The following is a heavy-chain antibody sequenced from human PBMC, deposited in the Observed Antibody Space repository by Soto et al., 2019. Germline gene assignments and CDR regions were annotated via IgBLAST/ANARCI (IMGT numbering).Heavy chain of an antibody. CDR2: ISRDGRST. Sequence: PGGSLRLSCSASGFTFSRHSMHWVRQTPGKALEYVSAISRDGRSTFYADSVKGRFTISRDNSKNTLYLRMNSLRSDDTAVYYCVKEANPFINTLVVLIFDYWGQGTQVTISS. D-gene: IGHD3-22*01. CDR3: VKEANPFINTLVVLIFDY. V-gene: IGHV3-64D*08. CDR1: GFTFSRHS. J-gene: IGHJ4*02.